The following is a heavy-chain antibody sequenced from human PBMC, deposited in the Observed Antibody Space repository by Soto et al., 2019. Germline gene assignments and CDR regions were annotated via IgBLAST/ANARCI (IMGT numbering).Heavy chain of an antibody. D-gene: IGHD1-26*01. V-gene: IGHV3-30*18. CDR1: GFTFSSYG. J-gene: IGHJ4*02. CDR2: ISYDGSNK. CDR3: AKDGWEIKGYFDE. Sequence: PVGSLRLSCAASGFTFSSYGMHWVRQAPGKGLEWVAVISYDGSNKYYADSVKGRFTISRDNSKNTLYLQMNSMRAEDTAVYYWAKDGWEIKGYFDEWGQGTLVTVYS.